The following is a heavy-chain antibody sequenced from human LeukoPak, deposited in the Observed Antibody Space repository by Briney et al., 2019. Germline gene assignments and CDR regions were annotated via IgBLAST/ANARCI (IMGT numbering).Heavy chain of an antibody. V-gene: IGHV3-23*01. CDR3: ARDTLVGYYYDSSGYYGRGFDY. CDR2: IRGNGET. J-gene: IGHJ4*02. CDR1: GLSFSTFA. Sequence: GGSLRLSCAASGLSFSTFAMSWVRQGPARGLEWVSSIRGNGETFYADSVKGRFTLSSDSSRNTVYLQMNSLRAEDTAVYYCARDTLVGYYYDSSGYYGRGFDYWGQGTLVTVSS. D-gene: IGHD3-22*01.